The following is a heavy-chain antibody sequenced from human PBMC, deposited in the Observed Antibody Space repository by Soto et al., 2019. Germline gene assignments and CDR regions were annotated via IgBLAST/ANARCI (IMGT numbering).Heavy chain of an antibody. D-gene: IGHD1-26*01. CDR1: GGSISSYY. V-gene: IGHV4-59*01. J-gene: IGHJ5*02. CDR3: ARGGSSFDP. Sequence: SETLSLTCTVSGGSISSYYLSWIRQPPGKGLEWIGYIYYSGITNYNPSLKSRVTISVDTSKNQFSLKLSSVTAADTAVYYCARGGSSFDPWGQGTLVTVSS. CDR2: IYYSGIT.